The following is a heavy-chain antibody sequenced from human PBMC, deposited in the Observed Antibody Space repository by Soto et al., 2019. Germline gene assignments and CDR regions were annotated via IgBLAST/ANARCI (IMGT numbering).Heavy chain of an antibody. Sequence: PGGSLRLSCAASGFTFSSYSMNWVRQAPGKGLEWVSSISSSSSYIYYADSVKGRFTISRDNAKNSLYLQMNSLRAEDTAVYYCARDAFYDYIWGEMGGPYYFDYWGQGPLITVSS. V-gene: IGHV3-21*01. J-gene: IGHJ4*02. D-gene: IGHD3-16*01. CDR1: GFTFSSYS. CDR2: ISSSSSYI. CDR3: ARDAFYDYIWGEMGGPYYFDY.